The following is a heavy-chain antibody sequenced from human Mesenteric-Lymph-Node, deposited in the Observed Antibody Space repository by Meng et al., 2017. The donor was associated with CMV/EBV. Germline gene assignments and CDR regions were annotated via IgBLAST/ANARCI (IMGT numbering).Heavy chain of an antibody. J-gene: IGHJ5*02. D-gene: IGHD3-22*01. CDR1: GFTFNLFT. Sequence: GESLKISCEASGFTFNLFTIHWVRQAPGKGLEWVGRIRSKANSYATAYAASVKGRFTISRDDSKNTAYLQMNSLKTEDTAVYYCTRQYDDSSGYYRNWFDPWGQGTLVTVSS. CDR2: IRSKANSYAT. CDR3: TRQYDDSSGYYRNWFDP. V-gene: IGHV3-73*01.